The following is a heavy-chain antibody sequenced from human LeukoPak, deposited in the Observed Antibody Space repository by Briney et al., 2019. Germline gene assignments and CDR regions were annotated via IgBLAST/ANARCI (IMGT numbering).Heavy chain of an antibody. CDR2: IISSSRTI. Sequence: GGSLRLSCAASGFYFDSYTMNWVRQAPGKGLGWVSYIISSSRTIYYADSVKGRFTISRDNAKNSLYLQMNSLRAEDTAVYYCARRDTAMALDYWGQGTLVTVSS. CDR1: GFYFDSYT. V-gene: IGHV3-48*01. CDR3: ARRDTAMALDY. D-gene: IGHD5-18*01. J-gene: IGHJ4*02.